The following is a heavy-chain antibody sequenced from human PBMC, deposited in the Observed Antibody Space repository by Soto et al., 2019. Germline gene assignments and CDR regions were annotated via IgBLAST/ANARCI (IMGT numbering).Heavy chain of an antibody. CDR1: GFTFSSYG. V-gene: IGHV3-30*18. D-gene: IGHD3-22*01. CDR2: ISYDGSNK. Sequence: QVQLVESGGGVVQPGRSLRLSCAASGFTFSSYGMHWVRQAPGKGLEWVALISYDGSNKYYADSVKGRFTISRDNSKNTLYLQMNSLRAEDTAVYYCANENYYDSTTGGYWGQGTLVTVSS. CDR3: ANENYYDSTTGGY. J-gene: IGHJ4*02.